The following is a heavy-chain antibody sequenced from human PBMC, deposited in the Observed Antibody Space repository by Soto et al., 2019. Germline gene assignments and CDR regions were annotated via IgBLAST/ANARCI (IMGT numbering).Heavy chain of an antibody. CDR2: IYPGDSDT. Sequence: GESLKISCKGSGYSFTSYWIGWVLQIRGKGLEWMGIIYPGDSDTGYSPSFHGQVTISADKSISTAYLQWSSLKASYTAMDYRARHHRYIGYREGYNWFDPGGQGTLVTVSS. V-gene: IGHV5-51*01. D-gene: IGHD5-12*01. J-gene: IGHJ5*02. CDR3: ARHHRYIGYREGYNWFDP. CDR1: GYSFTSYW.